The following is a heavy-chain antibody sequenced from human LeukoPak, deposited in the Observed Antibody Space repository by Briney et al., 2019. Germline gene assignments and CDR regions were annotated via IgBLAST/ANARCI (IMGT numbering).Heavy chain of an antibody. V-gene: IGHV1-69*05. CDR3: ARDWTPYYYDSSGSSGYFDY. CDR1: GGTFSSYA. CDR2: ITPIFGTA. Sequence: GASVKVSCKASGGTFSSYAISWVRQAPGQGLEWMGRITPIFGTANYAQKFQGRVTITTDESTSTAYMELSSLRSEDTAVYYCARDWTPYYYDSSGSSGYFDYWGQGTLVTVSS. D-gene: IGHD3-22*01. J-gene: IGHJ4*02.